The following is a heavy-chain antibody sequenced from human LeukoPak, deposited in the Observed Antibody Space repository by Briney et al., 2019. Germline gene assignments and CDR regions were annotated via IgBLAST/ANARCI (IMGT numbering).Heavy chain of an antibody. CDR3: ARAPEYCSSTSCYFLGYYYYYMDV. CDR2: INHSGST. V-gene: IGHV4-34*01. J-gene: IGHJ6*03. D-gene: IGHD2-2*01. Sequence: SETLSLTCAVYGGSFSGYYWSWIRQPPGKGLEWIGEINHSGSTNYNPSLKSRVTISVDTSKNQFSLKLSSVTAADTAVYYCARAPEYCSSTSCYFLGYYYYYMDVWGKGTTVTVSS. CDR1: GGSFSGYY.